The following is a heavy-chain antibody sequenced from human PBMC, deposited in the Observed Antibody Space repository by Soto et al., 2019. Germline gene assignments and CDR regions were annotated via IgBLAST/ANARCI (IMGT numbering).Heavy chain of an antibody. CDR1: GGSVRSGSYY. V-gene: IGHV4-61*01. CDR2: IYYSGST. Sequence: SETLSLTCSVSGGSVRSGSYYWSWIRQPPGKGLEWIGYIYYSGSTNYNPSLKSRVTISVDTSKNQFSLKLSSVTAADTAAYYFARDSDYHGPGSYYYGMDVWGQGTTVTVSS. CDR3: ARDSDYHGPGSYYYGMDV. D-gene: IGHD3-10*01. J-gene: IGHJ6*02.